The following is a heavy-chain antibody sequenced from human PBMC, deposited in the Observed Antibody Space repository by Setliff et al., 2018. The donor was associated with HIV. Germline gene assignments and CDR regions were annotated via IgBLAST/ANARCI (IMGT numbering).Heavy chain of an antibody. J-gene: IGHJ4*02. CDR2: IYLSGST. CDR1: GYSISSGYY. D-gene: IGHD3-3*01. Sequence: ASETLSLTCAVSGYSISSGYYWGWIRQPPGKGLEWIGNIYLSGSTYYNPSLKSRVTITVDTSKNQFSLKLSSVTAADTAVYYCAGARITIFGVIIIPVDFDYWGQGTLVTVSS. V-gene: IGHV4-38-2*01. CDR3: AGARITIFGVIIIPVDFDY.